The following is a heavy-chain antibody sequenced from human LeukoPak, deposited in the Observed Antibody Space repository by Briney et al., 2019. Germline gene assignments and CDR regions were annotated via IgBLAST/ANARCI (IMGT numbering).Heavy chain of an antibody. D-gene: IGHD1-26*01. V-gene: IGHV3-66*01. CDR3: ASFQYSGSYPAEYFQH. CDR1: GFTFSDYY. CDR2: IYSGGST. Sequence: PGGSLRLSCAASGFTFSDYYMSWVRQAPGKGLEWVSVIYSGGSTYYADSVKGRFTISRDNSKNTLYLQMNSLRAEDTAVYHCASFQYSGSYPAEYFQHWGQGTLVTVSS. J-gene: IGHJ1*01.